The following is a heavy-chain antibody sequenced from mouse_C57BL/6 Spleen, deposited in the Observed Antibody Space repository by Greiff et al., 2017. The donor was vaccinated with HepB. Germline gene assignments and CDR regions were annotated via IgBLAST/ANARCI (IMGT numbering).Heavy chain of an antibody. CDR1: GYTFTDYN. V-gene: IGHV1-18*01. D-gene: IGHD1-1*01. CDR2: INPNNGGT. J-gene: IGHJ2*01. CDR3: ARLITTVVANYFDY. Sequence: VQLKQSGPELVKPGASVKIPCKASGYTFTDYNMDWVKQSHGKSLEWIGDINPNNGGTIYNQKFKGKATLTVDKSSSTAYMELRSLTSEDTAVYYCARLITTVVANYFDYWGQGTTLTVSS.